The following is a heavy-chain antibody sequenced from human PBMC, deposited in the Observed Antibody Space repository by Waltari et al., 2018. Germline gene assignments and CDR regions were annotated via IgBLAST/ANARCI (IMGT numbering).Heavy chain of an antibody. Sequence: EVQLLESGGGLVQPGGSLRLSCAASGFTFSSYAMSWVRQAPGKGLEWVSASSGSGGSIYYADSVKGRFTISRDNSKNTLYLQMNSLRAEDTAVYYCAKDRILVVTPSAFDIWGQGTMVTVSS. V-gene: IGHV3-23*01. J-gene: IGHJ3*02. D-gene: IGHD2-15*01. CDR3: AKDRILVVTPSAFDI. CDR2: SSGSGGSI. CDR1: GFTFSSYA.